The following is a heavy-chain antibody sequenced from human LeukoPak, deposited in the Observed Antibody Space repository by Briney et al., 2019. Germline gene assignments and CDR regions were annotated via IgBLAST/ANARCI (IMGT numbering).Heavy chain of an antibody. CDR2: IYYSGST. CDR1: GGSISSYY. D-gene: IGHD4-23*01. V-gene: IGHV4-59*01. J-gene: IGHJ4*02. Sequence: SETLSLTCTVSGGSISSYYWSWIRQPPGKGLEWIGYIYYSGSTNYNPSLKSRVTISVDTSKNQFSLKLNSVTAADTAVYYCARDAYGGNPPYFDCWGQGTLVTVSS. CDR3: ARDAYGGNPPYFDC.